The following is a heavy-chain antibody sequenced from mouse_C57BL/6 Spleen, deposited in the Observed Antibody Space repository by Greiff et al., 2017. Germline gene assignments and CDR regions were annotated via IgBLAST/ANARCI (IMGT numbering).Heavy chain of an antibody. CDR1: GFTFSSYG. J-gene: IGHJ4*01. CDR2: ISSGGSYT. D-gene: IGHD1-1*01. CDR3: ARHYYGSSFYYAMDY. Sequence: MLVESGGDLVKPGGSLKLSCAASGFTFSSYGMSWVRQTPDKRLEWVATISSGGSYTYYPDSVKGRFTISRDNAKNTLYLQMSSLKSEDTAMYYCARHYYGSSFYYAMDYWGQGTSVTVSS. V-gene: IGHV5-6*02.